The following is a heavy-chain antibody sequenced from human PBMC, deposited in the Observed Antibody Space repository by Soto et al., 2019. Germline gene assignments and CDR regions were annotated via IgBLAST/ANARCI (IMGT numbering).Heavy chain of an antibody. CDR3: ARGTGYSYGYYYYYGMDV. CDR2: INHSGST. Sequence: TSETLSLTCAVYGGSFSGYYWSWIRHPPGKGLEWIGEINHSGSTNYNPSLKSRVTISVDTSKNQFSLKLSSVTAADTAVYYCARGTGYSYGYYYYYGMDVWGQGTTVTGLL. J-gene: IGHJ6*02. CDR1: GGSFSGYY. V-gene: IGHV4-34*01. D-gene: IGHD5-18*01.